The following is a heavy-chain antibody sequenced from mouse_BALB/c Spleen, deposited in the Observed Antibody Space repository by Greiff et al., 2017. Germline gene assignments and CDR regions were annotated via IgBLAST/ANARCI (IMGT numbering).Heavy chain of an antibody. CDR3: ARLGTGYAMDY. Sequence: EVMLVESGGGLVQPGGSRKLSCAASGFTFSSFGMHWVRQAPEKGLEWVAYISSGSSTIYYADTVKGRFTISRDNPKNTLFLQMTSLRSEDTAMYYCARLGTGYAMDYWGQGTSVTVSS. J-gene: IGHJ4*01. CDR1: GFTFSSFG. D-gene: IGHD3-3*01. V-gene: IGHV5-17*02. CDR2: ISSGSSTI.